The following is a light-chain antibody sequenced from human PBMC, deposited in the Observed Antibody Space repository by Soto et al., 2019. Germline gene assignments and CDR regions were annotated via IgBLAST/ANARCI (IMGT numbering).Light chain of an antibody. CDR2: EGS. CDR3: FSYAGSRV. V-gene: IGLV2-23*01. Sequence: QSALTQPASVSGSPGQSITISCTGTSSDVGSYNLVSWYQQHPGKAPKLMIYEGSKRPSGVSNLFSGSKSGNTASLTISGLQAEDQAAYYCFSYAGSRVFGGGTKRTVL. CDR1: SSDVGSYNL. J-gene: IGLJ3*02.